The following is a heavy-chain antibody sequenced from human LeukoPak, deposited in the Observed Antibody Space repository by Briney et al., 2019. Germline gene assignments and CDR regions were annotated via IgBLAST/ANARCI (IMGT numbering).Heavy chain of an antibody. CDR3: ARDRGSSWYGPIDY. D-gene: IGHD6-13*01. V-gene: IGHV3-7*01. Sequence: GGSLRLSCAASGFTFSIYWMTWVRHTPGKGLEWVANINPDGSGKAYVDSVKGRFTISRDNANKSVFLEMNSLRAEDTAVYYCARDRGSSWYGPIDYWGQGTLVTVSS. CDR1: GFTFSIYW. J-gene: IGHJ4*02. CDR2: INPDGSGK.